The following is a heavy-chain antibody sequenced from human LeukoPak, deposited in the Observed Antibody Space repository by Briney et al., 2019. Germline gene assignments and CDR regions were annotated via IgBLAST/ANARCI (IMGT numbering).Heavy chain of an antibody. V-gene: IGHV3-48*03. CDR1: EFTISSYE. Sequence: GGSLRLSCAASEFTISSYEMNWVRQAPGKGLEWVSYISRSGTTIEYADSVKGRFTISRDYAKDSLYLQMNSLRAEGTAVYYCARRSSQGAFDIWGQGTMVTVSS. D-gene: IGHD5/OR15-5a*01. CDR2: ISRSGTTI. J-gene: IGHJ3*02. CDR3: ARRSSQGAFDI.